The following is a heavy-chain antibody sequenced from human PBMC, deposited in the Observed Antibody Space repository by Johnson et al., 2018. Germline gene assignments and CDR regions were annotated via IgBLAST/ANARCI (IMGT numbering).Heavy chain of an antibody. V-gene: IGHV3-30*03. CDR3: ARMRLEWLFRGYYYYMDV. D-gene: IGHD3-3*01. CDR1: GFTFSSYG. Sequence: QVQLVQSGGGVVQPGRSLRLSCAASGFTFSSYGMHWVRQAPGKGLEWVAVISYDGSNKYYADSVKGRFTISRDNSKYTLYLQMNSLRAEDTAVYYCARMRLEWLFRGYYYYMDVWAKGPRSPSP. J-gene: IGHJ6*03. CDR2: ISYDGSNK.